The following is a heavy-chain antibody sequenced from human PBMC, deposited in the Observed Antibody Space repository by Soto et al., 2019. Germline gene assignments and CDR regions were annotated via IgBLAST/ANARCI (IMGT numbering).Heavy chain of an antibody. CDR2: IGTAGDT. V-gene: IGHV3-13*01. D-gene: IGHD2-15*01. CDR3: ARGQEVGAHYFDS. J-gene: IGHJ4*02. Sequence: PGGSLRLSCEASGFTFSGFDMHWVRQPTGKGLEWVSTIGTAGDTYYAVSVKGRFTIPRDNVKNSLSLQMNGLRAGHTAVYFCARGQEVGAHYFDSWGQGTQVTVSS. CDR1: GFTFSGFD.